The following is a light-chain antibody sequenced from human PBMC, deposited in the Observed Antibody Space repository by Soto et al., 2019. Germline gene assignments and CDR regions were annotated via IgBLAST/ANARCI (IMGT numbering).Light chain of an antibody. CDR2: KAS. Sequence: DIQMTQSPSTLSASVGDRVTITCRASQSISVWLAWYQQKAGKAPNLLIYKASRLESGVPSRFSGSGYETEFTLTISGLQPGDSATYYCQQYNSYSPPFGQETNVQVK. CDR1: QSISVW. V-gene: IGKV1-5*03. CDR3: QQYNSYSPP. J-gene: IGKJ1*01.